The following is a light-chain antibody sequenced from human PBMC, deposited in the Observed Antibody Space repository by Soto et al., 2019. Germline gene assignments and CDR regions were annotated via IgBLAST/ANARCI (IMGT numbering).Light chain of an antibody. J-gene: IGKJ1*01. V-gene: IGKV3-15*01. Sequence: EIVMTQSPATLSVSPGERVTLSCRASQSVSSNLAWYQQKPGQAPRLLIYGASTRATGIPARFSGSGSGTEFTLAISSLQSEDFAVYYCQQYNKSPPETFGQGTKVDIK. CDR1: QSVSSN. CDR3: QQYNKSPPET. CDR2: GAS.